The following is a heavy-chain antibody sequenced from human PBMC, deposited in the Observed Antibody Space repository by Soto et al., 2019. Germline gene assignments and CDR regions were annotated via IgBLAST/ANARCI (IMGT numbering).Heavy chain of an antibody. J-gene: IGHJ4*02. Sequence: GGLLRLPCAAAGGNFVSHGRHWVSTAPGKGLEWVAVISYDGSNKYYADSVKGRFTISRDNSKNTLYLQMNSLRAEDTAVYYCSKGLRYSSSSQDFDYWGQATLVTVSS. V-gene: IGHV3-30*18. CDR2: ISYDGSNK. CDR1: GGNFVSHG. CDR3: SKGLRYSSSSQDFDY. D-gene: IGHD6-6*01.